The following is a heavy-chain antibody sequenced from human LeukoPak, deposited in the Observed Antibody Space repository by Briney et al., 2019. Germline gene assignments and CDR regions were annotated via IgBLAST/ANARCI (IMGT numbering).Heavy chain of an antibody. CDR1: GFTFSSYS. CDR2: ISSSSSTI. V-gene: IGHV3-48*01. D-gene: IGHD6-13*01. Sequence: PRGSLRLSCAAPGFTFSSYSMNWVRQAPGKGLEWVSYISSSSSTIYYADSVKGRFTISRDNAKNSLYLQMNSLRAEDTAVYYCARVSGSSSWYQGIRAFDIWGQGTMVTVS. CDR3: ARVSGSSSWYQGIRAFDI. J-gene: IGHJ3*02.